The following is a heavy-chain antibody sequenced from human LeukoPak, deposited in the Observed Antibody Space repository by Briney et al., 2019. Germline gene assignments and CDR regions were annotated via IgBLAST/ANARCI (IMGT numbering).Heavy chain of an antibody. D-gene: IGHD6-6*01. V-gene: IGHV4-61*02. CDR3: AREGAARNFDY. Sequence: SETLSLTCTVSGGSVSSGTYYWTWIRQPAGKGLEWIGRIYTSGSTNFDPSLKSRVSISLGTSQNQFSLKLSSVTAADTAVYYCAREGAARNFDYWGQGILVTVSS. J-gene: IGHJ4*02. CDR2: IYTSGST. CDR1: GGSVSSGTYY.